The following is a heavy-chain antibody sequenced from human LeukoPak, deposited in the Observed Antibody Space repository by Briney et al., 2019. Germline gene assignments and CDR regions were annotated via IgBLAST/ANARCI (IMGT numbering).Heavy chain of an antibody. CDR1: GGSINNYY. Sequence: PSETLSLTCSVSGGSINNYYWTWIRQPAGKGLGWIGHISTLGSTNYNPSLKSRVSMSVDTSNYHFSLKLTFVTAADTAIYYCARAGFTFSDYFGSFFDYWGQGTLVTVSS. CDR3: ARAGFTFSDYFGSFFDY. D-gene: IGHD3-10*01. V-gene: IGHV4-4*07. CDR2: ISTLGST. J-gene: IGHJ4*02.